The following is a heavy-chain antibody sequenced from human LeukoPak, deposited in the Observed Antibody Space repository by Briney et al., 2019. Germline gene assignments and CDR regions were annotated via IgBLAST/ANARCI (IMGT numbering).Heavy chain of an antibody. CDR2: IRYDGSNK. J-gene: IGHJ4*02. CDR3: AKAPEGSGGYYFKY. CDR1: GFTFSSYG. Sequence: GGSLGLSCAASGFTFSSYGMHWVRQAPGKGLEWVAFIRYDGSNKYYADSVKDRFTISRDNSKNTLYLQMNNLRAEDTAVYYCAKAPEGSGGYYFKYWGQGTLVTVSS. V-gene: IGHV3-30*02. D-gene: IGHD3-10*01.